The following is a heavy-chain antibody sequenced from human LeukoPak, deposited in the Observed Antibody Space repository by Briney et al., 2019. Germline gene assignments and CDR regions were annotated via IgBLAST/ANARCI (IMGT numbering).Heavy chain of an antibody. Sequence: ASVKVSCKASGYTFTGYYMHWVRQAPGQGLEWMGWINPNSGGTNYAQKFQGRVTMTRDTSISTAYMELSRLRSDDTAAYYCARDFTIVVVPAAGDSYYYYGMDVWGQGTTVTVSS. D-gene: IGHD2-2*01. V-gene: IGHV1-2*02. CDR3: ARDFTIVVVPAAGDSYYYYGMDV. CDR1: GYTFTGYY. CDR2: INPNSGGT. J-gene: IGHJ6*02.